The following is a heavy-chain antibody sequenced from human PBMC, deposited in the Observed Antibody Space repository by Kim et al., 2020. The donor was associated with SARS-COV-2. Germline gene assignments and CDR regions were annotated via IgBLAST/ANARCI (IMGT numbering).Heavy chain of an antibody. CDR1: GGSISSSSYY. CDR2: IYYSGST. Sequence: SETLSLTCTVSGGSISSSSYYWGWIRQPPGKGLEWIGSIYYSGSTYYNPSLKSRVTISVDTSKNQFSLKLSSVTAADTAVYYCASSLGELSFLFSVPENDYCGQGTLVTVSS. J-gene: IGHJ4*02. V-gene: IGHV4-39*01. CDR3: ASSLGELSFLFSVPENDY. D-gene: IGHD3-16*02.